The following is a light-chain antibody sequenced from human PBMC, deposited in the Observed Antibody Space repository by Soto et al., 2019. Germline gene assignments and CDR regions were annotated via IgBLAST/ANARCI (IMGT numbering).Light chain of an antibody. CDR2: EVR. CDR1: MRDVGAYNF. V-gene: IGLV2-14*01. J-gene: IGLJ3*02. CDR3: SAYTARSPLV. Sequence: QSALTQPASVSGSAGQSITISCSGTMRDVGAYNFVSWYQQHPGTAPKLIIYEVRNRPSGISSRFSGSRSGNTASLTISGLQSEDEGDYYCSAYTARSPLVFGGGTKLTVL.